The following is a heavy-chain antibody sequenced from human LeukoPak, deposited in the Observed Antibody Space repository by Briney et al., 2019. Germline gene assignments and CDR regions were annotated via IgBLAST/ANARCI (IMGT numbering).Heavy chain of an antibody. CDR1: GFTVSSNY. D-gene: IGHD3-10*01. CDR3: ARAPTVRGVDYYYGMDV. CDR2: IYSGGST. J-gene: IGHJ6*02. V-gene: IGHV3-53*01. Sequence: GGSLRLSCAASGFTVSSNYMSWVRQAPGKGLEGVSVIYSGGSTYYADSVKGRFTISRDNSKNTLYLQMNSLRAEDTAVYYCARAPTVRGVDYYYGMDVWGQGTTVTVSS.